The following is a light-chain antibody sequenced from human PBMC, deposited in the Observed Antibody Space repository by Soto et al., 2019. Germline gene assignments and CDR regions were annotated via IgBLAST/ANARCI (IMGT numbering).Light chain of an antibody. CDR1: QSVTSN. CDR3: QQRGTWPPLFT. CDR2: DTS. J-gene: IGKJ3*01. Sequence: EIVLTQSPATLSLSPGERATLSCRASQSVTSNFAWYQQKPGQAPSLLIYDTSNRATGIPARFSGSGSGTDFTLTISSLEPEDFAVYYCQQRGTWPPLFTFGPGTKVDIK. V-gene: IGKV3-11*01.